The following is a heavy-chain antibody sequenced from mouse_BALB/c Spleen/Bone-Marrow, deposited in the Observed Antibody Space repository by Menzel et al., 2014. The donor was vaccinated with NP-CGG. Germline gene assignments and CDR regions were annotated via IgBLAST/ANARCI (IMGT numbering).Heavy chain of an antibody. V-gene: IGHV1S137*01. CDR1: GYTFTDYA. Sequence: VQLQQSGAELVRPGVSVKISCKGSGYTFTDYALHWVKQSHAKSLEWIGIISTYYGDASYNQKFKGKATMTVDKSSSTAYMELARLTSEDPAIYYCARVSYDYFDYWGQGTTLTVSS. CDR3: ARVSYDYFDY. D-gene: IGHD1-1*01. J-gene: IGHJ2*01. CDR2: ISTYYGDA.